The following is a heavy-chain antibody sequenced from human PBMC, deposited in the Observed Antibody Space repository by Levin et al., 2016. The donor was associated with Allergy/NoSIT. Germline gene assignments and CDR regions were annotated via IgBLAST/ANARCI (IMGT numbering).Heavy chain of an antibody. J-gene: IGHJ3*02. D-gene: IGHD1-26*01. V-gene: IGHV3-20*03. CDR3: ARVGAQWDHQSDAFDI. Sequence: WIRQPPGKGLEWVSGINWNGGSTGYADSVKGRFTISRDNAKNSLYLQMNSLRAEDTALYYCARVGAQWDHQSDAFDIWGQGTMVTVSS. CDR2: INWNGGST.